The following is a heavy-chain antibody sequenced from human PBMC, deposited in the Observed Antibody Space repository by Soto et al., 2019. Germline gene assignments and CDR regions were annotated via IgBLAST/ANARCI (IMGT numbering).Heavy chain of an antibody. CDR1: GGSFSGYY. CDR3: VRFNAYYDCWSGYYIGGMDV. J-gene: IGHJ6*02. CDR2: INHSGST. Sequence: QVQLQQWGAGLLKPSETLSLTCAVSGGSFSGYYWSWIRQPPGKGLEWIGEINHSGSTNYNPSLKSRVTISVDTSKNQFSLKLSSVTAADTAVYYCVRFNAYYDCWSGYYIGGMDVWGQGTTVTVSS. V-gene: IGHV4-34*01. D-gene: IGHD3-3*01.